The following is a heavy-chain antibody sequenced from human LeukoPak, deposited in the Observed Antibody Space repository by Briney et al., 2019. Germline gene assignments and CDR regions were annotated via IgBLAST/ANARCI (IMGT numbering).Heavy chain of an antibody. CDR1: GFTFSSYA. J-gene: IGHJ4*02. V-gene: IGHV3-23*01. D-gene: IGHD3-22*01. CDR3: ARDRGDDTVSYFDY. Sequence: GGSLRLSCAASGFTFSSYAMSWVRQAPGKGLEWVSAISGSGGSTYYADSVKGRFTISRDNSKNTLYLQMNSLRAEDTAVYYCARDRGDDTVSYFDYWGQGTLVTVSS. CDR2: ISGSGGST.